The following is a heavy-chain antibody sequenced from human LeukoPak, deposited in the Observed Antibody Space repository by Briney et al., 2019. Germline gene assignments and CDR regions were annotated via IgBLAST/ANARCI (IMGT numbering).Heavy chain of an antibody. V-gene: IGHV1-2*02. D-gene: IGHD6-13*01. CDR1: GYTFIAYY. Sequence: ASLRVSCKASGYTFIAYYMHWVRQAPGQGLEWMGWINPNNGGTNSAQKFQGRVTMTRDSSINTVYMELSNLESDDTAVYYCAREGQTAVDTNWFDLWGRGTQVTVSS. J-gene: IGHJ5*02. CDR2: INPNNGGT. CDR3: AREGQTAVDTNWFDL.